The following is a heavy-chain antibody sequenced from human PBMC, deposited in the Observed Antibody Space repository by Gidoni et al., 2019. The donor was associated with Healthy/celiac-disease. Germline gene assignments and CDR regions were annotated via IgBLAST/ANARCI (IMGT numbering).Heavy chain of an antibody. CDR1: GYTFSNYD. Sequence: QVQLVQSGSEVQKPGASVKVSCKASGYTFSNYDINWMRKATGQGIEWMGWMNPNSGNTGYAQRYQGRVTMTRNTSISTAYMELSSRRSEDTAVYYCARMRQQLVGEVYSYYGMDVWGQGTTVTVSS. V-gene: IGHV1-8*01. J-gene: IGHJ6*02. D-gene: IGHD6-13*01. CDR2: MNPNSGNT. CDR3: ARMRQQLVGEVYSYYGMDV.